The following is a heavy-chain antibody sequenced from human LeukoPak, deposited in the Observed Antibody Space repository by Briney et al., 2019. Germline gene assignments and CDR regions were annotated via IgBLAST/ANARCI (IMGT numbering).Heavy chain of an antibody. CDR1: GGSISSDY. J-gene: IGHJ5*02. Sequence: PSETLSLTCTVSGGSISSDYWSWIRQPAGKGLEWIGRIYTTKSTNYNPSLKSRVTISLDKSKNQFSLKLNSVTAADTAVYYCARGYCSSTSCYAFDPWGQGTLVTVSS. CDR3: ARGYCSSTSCYAFDP. CDR2: IYTTKST. D-gene: IGHD2-2*01. V-gene: IGHV4-4*07.